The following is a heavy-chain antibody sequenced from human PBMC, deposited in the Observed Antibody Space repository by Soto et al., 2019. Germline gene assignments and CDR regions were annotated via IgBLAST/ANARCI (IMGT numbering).Heavy chain of an antibody. CDR1: GFTFSSYG. CDR3: ARDLSGYDLADY. J-gene: IGHJ4*02. CDR2: IWYDGSNK. D-gene: IGHD5-12*01. Sequence: QVQLVESGGGVVQPGRSLRLSCAASGFTFSSYGMHWVRQAPGKGLEWVAVIWYDGSNKYYADSVKGRFTISRDNSKNTLYQQMNSLRAEDTAVYYCARDLSGYDLADYWGQGTLVTVSS. V-gene: IGHV3-33*01.